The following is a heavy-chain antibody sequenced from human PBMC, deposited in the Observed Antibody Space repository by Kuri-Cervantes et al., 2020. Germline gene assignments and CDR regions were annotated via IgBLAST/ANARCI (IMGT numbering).Heavy chain of an antibody. D-gene: IGHD1-26*01. V-gene: IGHV4/OR15-8*01. J-gene: IGHJ4*02. CDR1: GFNFRSYW. CDR3: AKRSGSYSWRTHFDY. CDR2: IYHSGRT. Sequence: ESLKISCVVSGFNFRSYWMSWVRQPPGKGLEWIGEIYHSGRTNYNPSLKSRVTISVDKSKNQFSLKLSSVTAADTAVYYCAKRSGSYSWRTHFDYWGQGTLVTVSS.